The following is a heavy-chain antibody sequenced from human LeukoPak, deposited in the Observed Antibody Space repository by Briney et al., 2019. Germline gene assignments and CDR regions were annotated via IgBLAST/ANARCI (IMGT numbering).Heavy chain of an antibody. CDR1: GFTFSSYA. D-gene: IGHD2-15*01. Sequence: GGSLRLSCAASGFTFSSYAMSWVRQAPGKGLEWVSAISGSGGSTYYADSVKGRFTISRDNAKNSLYLQMNSLRAEDTAVYYCARASIFCSGGSCYIYDAFDIWGQGTMVTVSS. J-gene: IGHJ3*02. V-gene: IGHV3-23*01. CDR3: ARASIFCSGGSCYIYDAFDI. CDR2: ISGSGGST.